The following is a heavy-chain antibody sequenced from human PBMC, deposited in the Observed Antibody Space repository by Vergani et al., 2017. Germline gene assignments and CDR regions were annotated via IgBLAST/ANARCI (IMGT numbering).Heavy chain of an antibody. J-gene: IGHJ4*02. V-gene: IGHV3-9*01. CDR3: AKGQRTNGVCSFDY. Sequence: EVQLVESGGGLVQPGRSLRLSCAASGFTFDDYAMHWVRQAPGKGLEWVSGISWNSGSIGYADSVEGRFTSSRDNAKNTLYLQMNSLRAEDTAVYYCAKGQRTNGVCSFDYWGQGTLVTVSS. CDR1: GFTFDDYA. D-gene: IGHD2-8*01. CDR2: ISWNSGSI.